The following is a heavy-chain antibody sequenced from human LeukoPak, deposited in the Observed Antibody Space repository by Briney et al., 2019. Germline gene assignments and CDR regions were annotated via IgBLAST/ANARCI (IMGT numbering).Heavy chain of an antibody. V-gene: IGHV4-4*07. D-gene: IGHD3-9*01. Sequence: SETLSLTCSVSGGSISTYYGSWIRLSAGKGLEWIGRIHPSGSTNYNPSLKSRVTISVDTSKNQFSLKLSSVTAADTAVYYCARHALYYDILTGYSHTYYFDYWGQGTLVTVSS. CDR2: IHPSGST. CDR1: GGSISTYY. CDR3: ARHALYYDILTGYSHTYYFDY. J-gene: IGHJ4*02.